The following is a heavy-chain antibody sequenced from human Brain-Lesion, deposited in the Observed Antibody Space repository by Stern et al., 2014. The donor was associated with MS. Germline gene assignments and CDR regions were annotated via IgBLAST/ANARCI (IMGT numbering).Heavy chain of an antibody. V-gene: IGHV1-24*01. D-gene: IGHD1-26*01. J-gene: IGHJ4*02. CDR3: ATLSPGAGGNYYRHFDY. Sequence: VHLVESGAEVKKPGASVKVSCKVSGYTLTDLSMHWVRQAPRKGLEWMGGFDPEEGETIYAQKFQGRVTMTEDTSTDTAYMELSSLRSEDTAVYYCATLSPGAGGNYYRHFDYWGQGTLVTVSS. CDR1: GYTLTDLS. CDR2: FDPEEGET.